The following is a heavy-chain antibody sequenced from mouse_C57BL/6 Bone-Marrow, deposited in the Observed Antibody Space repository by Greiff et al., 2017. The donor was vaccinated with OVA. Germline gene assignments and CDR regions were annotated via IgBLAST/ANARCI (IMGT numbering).Heavy chain of an antibody. CDR2: IDPSDSYT. CDR1: GYTFTSYW. CDR3: AARGYDGYFHFDY. Sequence: QVQLQQPGAELVKPGASVKLSCKASGYTFTSYWMQWVNQRPGQGLEWIGEIDPSDSYTNYNQKFKGKATLTVDTSSSTAYMQLSSLTSEDSAVYYCAARGYDGYFHFDYWGQGTTLTVSS. J-gene: IGHJ2*01. V-gene: IGHV1-50*01. D-gene: IGHD2-3*01.